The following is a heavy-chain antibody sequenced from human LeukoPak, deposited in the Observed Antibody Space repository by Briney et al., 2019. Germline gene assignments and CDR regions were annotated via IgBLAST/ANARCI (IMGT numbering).Heavy chain of an antibody. J-gene: IGHJ4*02. V-gene: IGHV3-33*08. CDR2: IWYDGSNK. Sequence: GGSLRLSCAASGFTFSSYGMHWVRQAPGKGLEWVAVIWYDGSNKYYADSVKGRFTISRDNSKNTLYLQMNSLRAEDTAVYYCARDPGCSGGSCYSDYWGQGTLVTVSS. CDR3: ARDPGCSGGSCYSDY. D-gene: IGHD2-15*01. CDR1: GFTFSSYG.